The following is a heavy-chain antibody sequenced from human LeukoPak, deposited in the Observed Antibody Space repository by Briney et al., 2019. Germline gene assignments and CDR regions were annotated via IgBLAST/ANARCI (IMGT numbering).Heavy chain of an antibody. CDR1: GGSFSGYY. CDR2: INHSGST. D-gene: IGHD1-26*01. J-gene: IGHJ4*02. V-gene: IGHV4-34*01. Sequence: SETLSLTCAVYGGSFSGYYWSWIRQPPGKGLEWIGEINHSGSTNYNPSLKSRVTISVDTSKNQFSLKLSSVTAADTAVYYCAETGAGAGLGATYFDYWGQGTLVTVSS. CDR3: AETGAGAGLGATYFDY.